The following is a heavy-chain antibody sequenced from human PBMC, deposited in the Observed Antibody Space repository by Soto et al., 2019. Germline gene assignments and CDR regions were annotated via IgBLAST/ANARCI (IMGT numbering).Heavy chain of an antibody. CDR3: AKDDDILTGSTFDY. V-gene: IGHV3-23*01. CDR1: GFTFSSYA. CDR2: ISGSGGST. D-gene: IGHD3-9*01. Sequence: GGSLRLSCAASGFTFSSYAMSWVRQAPGKGLEWVSAISGSGGSTYYADSVKGRFTISRDNSKNTLYLRMNSLRAEDTAVYYCAKDDDILTGSTFDYWGQGTLVTVSS. J-gene: IGHJ4*02.